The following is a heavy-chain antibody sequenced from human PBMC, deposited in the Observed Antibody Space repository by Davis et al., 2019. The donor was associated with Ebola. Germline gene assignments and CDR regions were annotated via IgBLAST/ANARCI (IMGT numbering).Heavy chain of an antibody. J-gene: IGHJ5*02. D-gene: IGHD3-10*01. Sequence: MPSETLSLTCAVSGGSISSGGYSWSWIRQPPGKGLEWIGYIYDRGSTNYNPSLNSRATISVDSSKNQFSLELSSGTAADTAVYYCARHEEEGNDWFDPWGQGTLVTVSS. CDR3: ARHEEEGNDWFDP. CDR1: GGSISSGGYS. V-gene: IGHV4-61*08. CDR2: IYDRGST.